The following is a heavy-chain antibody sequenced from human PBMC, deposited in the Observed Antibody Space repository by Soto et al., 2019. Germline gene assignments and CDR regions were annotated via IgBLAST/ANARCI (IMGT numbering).Heavy chain of an antibody. V-gene: IGHV4-39*01. CDR3: VTYPGAWAAAGVDY. Sequence: QLQLQESGPGLVKPSETLSLTCTVSGGSISSSSYYWGWIRQPPGKGLEWIGSIYYSGSTYYNPSLKSRVTISVDTSKNQFSLKLSSVTAADTAVYYCVTYPGAWAAAGVDYWGQGTLVTVSS. J-gene: IGHJ4*02. CDR1: GGSISSSSYY. CDR2: IYYSGST. D-gene: IGHD6-13*01.